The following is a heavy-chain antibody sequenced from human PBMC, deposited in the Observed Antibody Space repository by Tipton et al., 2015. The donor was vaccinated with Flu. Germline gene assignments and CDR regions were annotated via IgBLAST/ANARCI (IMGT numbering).Heavy chain of an antibody. V-gene: IGHV6-1*01. CDR3: ARETGHSDNFYYYGMDV. Sequence: GLVKPSQTLSLTCAISGGSVSTNSGAWNWIRQSPSRGLEWLGRTYYRSKWYNDYAVSVKSRITINPDTSKNQLSLQLNSVTPEDTAVYFCARETGHSDNFYYYGMDVWGRGTTVTVSS. J-gene: IGHJ6*02. CDR2: TYYRSKWYN. CDR1: GGSVSTNSGA. D-gene: IGHD5-12*01.